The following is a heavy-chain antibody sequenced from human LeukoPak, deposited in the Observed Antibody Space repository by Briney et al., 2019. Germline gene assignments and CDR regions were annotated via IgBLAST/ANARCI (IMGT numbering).Heavy chain of an antibody. CDR1: GITFSSYA. D-gene: IGHD3-10*01. CDR3: AKDLWDSGSQAYFDY. Sequence: GGSLRLSCAASGITFSSYAMSWVRQAPGKGLEWVSGVSGSGGSTYYADSVKGRFTISRDNSKNTLYLQMNSLRAEDTAVYYCAKDLWDSGSQAYFDYWGQGTLVTVPS. V-gene: IGHV3-23*01. J-gene: IGHJ4*02. CDR2: VSGSGGST.